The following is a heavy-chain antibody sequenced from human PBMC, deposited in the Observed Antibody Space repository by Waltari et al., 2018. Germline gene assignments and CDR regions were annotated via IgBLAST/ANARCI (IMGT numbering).Heavy chain of an antibody. V-gene: IGHV7-4-1*02. J-gene: IGHJ6*02. CDR2: INTNTGNP. Sequence: QVLLVQSGSELKKPGASVKLSCKASGYTFPSFAINWVRPAPGQGLEWMGWINTNTGNPGYAQGFTGRSVLSMDTSVSTAYLQIRSLKTEDTALYYCARAVYGMDVWGQGTTVTVSS. CDR3: ARAVYGMDV. CDR1: GYTFPSFA.